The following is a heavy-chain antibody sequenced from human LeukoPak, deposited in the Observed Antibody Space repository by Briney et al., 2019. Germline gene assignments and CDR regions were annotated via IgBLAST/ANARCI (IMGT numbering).Heavy chain of an antibody. CDR1: GFTVSSNY. CDR2: IKPDGTTK. Sequence: GGSLRLSCAASGFTVSSNYMSWVRQAPGKGLEWVANIKPDGTTKSYVDSVKGRFTISRDNALNSLYLQMNSLRAEDTAIYYCARSIPYGTTWYGRSDYWGQGTLVTVSS. D-gene: IGHD6-13*01. V-gene: IGHV3-7*03. J-gene: IGHJ4*02. CDR3: ARSIPYGTTWYGRSDY.